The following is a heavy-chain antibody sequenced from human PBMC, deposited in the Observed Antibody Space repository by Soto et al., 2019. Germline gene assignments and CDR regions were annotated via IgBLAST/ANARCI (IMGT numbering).Heavy chain of an antibody. D-gene: IGHD6-13*01. J-gene: IGHJ4*02. Sequence: QVPLVQSGAELKKPGSSVRVSCKISGDSFSSYAISWVRQAPGEGLEWVGGIIPIFETANYAQNFQGRGTITAVESTTTAYMEVTRLRPEDTAIFYCAASDSSSWQHDYWGQGTLITVSS. CDR1: GDSFSSYA. V-gene: IGHV1-69*01. CDR3: AASDSSSWQHDY. CDR2: IIPIFETA.